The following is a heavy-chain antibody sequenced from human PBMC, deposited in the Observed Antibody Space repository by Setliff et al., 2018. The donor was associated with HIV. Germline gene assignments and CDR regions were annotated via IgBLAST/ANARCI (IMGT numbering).Heavy chain of an antibody. D-gene: IGHD2-2*01. CDR2: IYTSGST. Sequence: SETLSLTCTVSGDTDFYWSWIRQPPGKGLEWIGYIYTSGSTNYNPSLEGRVTISVDTSKNQFSLKLSSVTAADTAVYYCARGVYCSSTSCYSLYYYYYMDVWGKGTTVTVSS. CDR3: ARGVYCSSTSCYSLYYYYYMDV. V-gene: IGHV4-4*09. J-gene: IGHJ6*03. CDR1: GDTDFY.